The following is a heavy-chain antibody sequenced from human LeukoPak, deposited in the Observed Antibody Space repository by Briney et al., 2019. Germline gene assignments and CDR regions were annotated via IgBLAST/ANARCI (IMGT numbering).Heavy chain of an antibody. V-gene: IGHV4-39*01. D-gene: IGHD5-18*01. CDR1: GGSISSSSYY. J-gene: IGHJ4*02. CDR3: ARHGYSYGMDPSGGY. CDR2: IYYSGST. Sequence: SETLSLTCTVSGGSISSSSYYWGWIRQPPGKGLEWIGSIYYSGSTYYNPSLKSRVTISVDTSKNQFSLKLSSVTAADTAVYYCARHGYSYGMDPSGGYWGQGTLVTVSS.